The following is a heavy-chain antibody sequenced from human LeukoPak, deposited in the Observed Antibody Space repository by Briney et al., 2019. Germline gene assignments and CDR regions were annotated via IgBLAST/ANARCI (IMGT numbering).Heavy chain of an antibody. CDR2: ISSSSTI. CDR1: GFSFSSYN. D-gene: IGHD3-9*01. Sequence: GGSLRLSCAASGFSFSSYNMKWVRQAPGKGLEWVSYISSSSTIYYADSVKGRFTISRDNAKNSLYLQMNSLRAEDTAVYYCARLPPTILTGSTGGYWGQGTLVTVSS. CDR3: ARLPPTILTGSTGGY. J-gene: IGHJ4*02. V-gene: IGHV3-69-1*01.